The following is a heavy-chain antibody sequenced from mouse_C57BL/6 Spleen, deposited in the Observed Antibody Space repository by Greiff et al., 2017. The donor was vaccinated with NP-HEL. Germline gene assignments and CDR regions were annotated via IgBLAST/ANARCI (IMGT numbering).Heavy chain of an antibody. D-gene: IGHD2-12*01. V-gene: IGHV14-4*01. CDR1: GFNIKDDY. Sequence: EVQLQQSGAELVRPGASVKLSCTASGFNIKDDYMHWVKQRPEQGLEWIGWIDPENGDTEYASKFQGKATITADTSSNTAYLQLSSLTSEDTAVYYCTTDDGAWFAYWGQGTLVTVSA. J-gene: IGHJ3*01. CDR3: TTDDGAWFAY. CDR2: IDPENGDT.